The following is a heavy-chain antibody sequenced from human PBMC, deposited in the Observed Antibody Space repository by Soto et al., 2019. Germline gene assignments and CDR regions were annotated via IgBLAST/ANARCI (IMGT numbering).Heavy chain of an antibody. Sequence: ASVKVSCKASGYTFTSYPMYWVRQAPGQRPEWMGWINVGKGNTKYSQRFQGRVTITRDTSASTAYLELGSLRSEDTAVYYCAPPFFYNSSGAFGFGGRGPRVPVS. D-gene: IGHD3-22*01. CDR2: INVGKGNT. CDR1: GYTFTSYP. CDR3: APPFFYNSSGAFGF. J-gene: IGHJ4*02. V-gene: IGHV1-3*01.